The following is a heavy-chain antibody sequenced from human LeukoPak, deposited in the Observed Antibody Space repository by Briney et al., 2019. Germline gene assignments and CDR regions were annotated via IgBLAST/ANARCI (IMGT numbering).Heavy chain of an antibody. J-gene: IGHJ4*02. CDR3: ARIVGGQVDC. Sequence: SQTLSLTCAISGDSISSNSAAWNWLRQSPSRGLEWLGRTYYRSKSHNDYAVSVKSRITIKPDTSKNQFSLQLNSVTPEDTAVYYCARIVGGQVDCWGQGTLVTVSS. D-gene: IGHD3-22*01. CDR2: TYYRSKSHN. CDR1: GDSISSNSAA. V-gene: IGHV6-1*01.